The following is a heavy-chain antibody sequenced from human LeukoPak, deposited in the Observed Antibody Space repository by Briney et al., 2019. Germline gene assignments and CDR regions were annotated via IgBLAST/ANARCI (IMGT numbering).Heavy chain of an antibody. J-gene: IGHJ4*02. D-gene: IGHD3-22*01. CDR1: GGTFSSYA. CDR2: IIPIFGTA. Sequence: SVKVSCKASGGTFSSYAISWVRQTPGQGLEWMGRIIPIFGTANYAQKFQGRVTITTDESTSTAYMELSSLRSEDTAVYYCARVVDYYYDSSGYLDYWGQGTLVTVSS. CDR3: ARVVDYYYDSSGYLDY. V-gene: IGHV1-69*05.